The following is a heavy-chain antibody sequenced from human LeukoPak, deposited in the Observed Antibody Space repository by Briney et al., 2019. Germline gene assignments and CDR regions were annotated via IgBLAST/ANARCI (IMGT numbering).Heavy chain of an antibody. V-gene: IGHV4-34*01. J-gene: IGHJ4*02. CDR1: GGSFSGYY. CDR3: ARLRRSRLAEFDY. Sequence: SETLSLTCAVYGGSFSGYYWTWIRQPPGKGLEWIGEMNHSGSANYNPSLKSRVTISVDTSKNQFSLKLSSLTAADTAVYYCARLRRSRLAEFDYWGQGTLVTVSS. D-gene: IGHD3-3*02. CDR2: MNHSGSA.